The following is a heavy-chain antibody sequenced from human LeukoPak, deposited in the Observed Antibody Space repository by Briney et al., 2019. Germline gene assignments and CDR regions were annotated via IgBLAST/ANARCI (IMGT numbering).Heavy chain of an antibody. CDR1: GGPFSGYY. Sequence: SETLSLTCAVYGGPFSGYYWSWIRQPPGKGLEWIGYIYYSGSTNYNPSLKSRVTISVDTSKNQFSLKLSSVTAADTAVYYCAREGYSYGIYYFDYWGQGTLVTVSS. D-gene: IGHD5-18*01. V-gene: IGHV4-59*01. J-gene: IGHJ4*02. CDR2: IYYSGST. CDR3: AREGYSYGIYYFDY.